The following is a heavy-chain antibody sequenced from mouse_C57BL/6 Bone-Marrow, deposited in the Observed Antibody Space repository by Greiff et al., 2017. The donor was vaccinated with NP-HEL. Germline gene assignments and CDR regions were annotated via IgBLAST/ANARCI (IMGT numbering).Heavy chain of an antibody. Sequence: EVKLVESGPGLVKPSQSLSLTCSVTGYSITSGYYWNWIRQFPGNKLEWMGYISYDGSNNYNPSLKNRISITRDTSKNQFFLKLNSVTTEDTATYYCVFGYYDYFDYWGQGTTLTVSS. CDR2: ISYDGSN. V-gene: IGHV3-6*01. J-gene: IGHJ2*01. D-gene: IGHD2-3*01. CDR1: GYSITSGYY. CDR3: VFGYYDYFDY.